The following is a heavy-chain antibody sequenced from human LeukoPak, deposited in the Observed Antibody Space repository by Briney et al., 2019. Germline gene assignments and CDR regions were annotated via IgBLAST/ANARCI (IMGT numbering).Heavy chain of an antibody. CDR3: AREGSSGSYLFDY. D-gene: IGHD1-26*01. CDR2: ISYDGSNK. J-gene: IGHJ4*02. CDR1: GFTFSSYA. Sequence: GGSLRLSCAASGFTFSSYAMHWVRQAPGKGLEWVAVISYDGSNKYYADSVKGRFTISRDNSKNTPYLQMNSLRAEDTAVYYCAREGSSGSYLFDYWGQGTLVTVSS. V-gene: IGHV3-30-3*01.